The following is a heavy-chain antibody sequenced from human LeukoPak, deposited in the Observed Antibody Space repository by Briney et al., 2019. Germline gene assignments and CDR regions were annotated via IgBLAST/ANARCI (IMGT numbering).Heavy chain of an antibody. V-gene: IGHV4-59*02. CDR3: ARGVYIAAAQYGY. J-gene: IGHJ4*02. D-gene: IGHD6-13*01. CDR2: IYDIGST. CDR1: GGSVSRDH. Sequence: SETLSLTCTVSGGSVSRDHWSWIRQPPGKGLEWIGYIYDIGSTIYNPSLQSRVTMSVDTSRNQLSLKLSSVTAADTAVYYCARGVYIAAAQYGYWGQGTLVSVSS.